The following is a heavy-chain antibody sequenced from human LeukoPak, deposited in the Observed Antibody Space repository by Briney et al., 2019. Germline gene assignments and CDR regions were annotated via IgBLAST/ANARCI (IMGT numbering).Heavy chain of an antibody. CDR1: GFTFSSYS. CDR2: ISSSSSYI. D-gene: IGHD6-13*01. Sequence: GGSLRLSCAASGFTFSSYSMSWVRQAPGKGLEWVSSISSSSSYIYYADSVKGRFTISRDNAKNSLYLQMNSLRAEDTAVYYCARDRIAAAGLSFDYWGQGTLVTVSS. J-gene: IGHJ4*02. CDR3: ARDRIAAAGLSFDY. V-gene: IGHV3-21*01.